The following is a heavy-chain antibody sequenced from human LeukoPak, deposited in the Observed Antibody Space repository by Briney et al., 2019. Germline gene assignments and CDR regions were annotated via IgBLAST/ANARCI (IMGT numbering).Heavy chain of an antibody. V-gene: IGHV3-74*01. CDR3: ARDLRAPPGY. Sequence: PGGSLRLSCAASGFTFSGYWMYWVRQVPGKGLVWVSGIKSDGSETTYADSVRGRFIISRDNAKNTVYLQINSLRAEDTAVYYCARDLRAPPGYWGQGTPVTVSS. CDR1: GFTFSGYW. D-gene: IGHD7-27*01. J-gene: IGHJ4*02. CDR2: IKSDGSET.